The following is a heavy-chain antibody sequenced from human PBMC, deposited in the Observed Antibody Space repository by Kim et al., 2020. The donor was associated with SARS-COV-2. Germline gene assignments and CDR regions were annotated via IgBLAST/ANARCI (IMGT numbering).Heavy chain of an antibody. CDR3: ARGFVGFGEVPYWYFDL. Sequence: GGSLRLSCAASGFTFSSYWMHWVRQAPGKGLVWVSRINSDGSSTSYADSVKGRFTISRDNAKNTLYLQMNSLRAEDTAVYYCARGFVGFGEVPYWYFDLWGRGTLVTVSS. CDR1: GFTFSSYW. D-gene: IGHD3-10*01. CDR2: INSDGSST. V-gene: IGHV3-74*01. J-gene: IGHJ2*01.